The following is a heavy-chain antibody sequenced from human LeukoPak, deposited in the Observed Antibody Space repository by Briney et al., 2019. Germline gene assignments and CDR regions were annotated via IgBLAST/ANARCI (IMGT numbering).Heavy chain of an antibody. D-gene: IGHD3-10*01. CDR3: ARHGARRPYGSGSYAGY. CDR2: ISSGGNT. J-gene: IGHJ4*02. CDR1: GGSFSGYY. V-gene: IGHV4-34*01. Sequence: PSETLSLTCAVFGGSFSGYYWTWIRQSPGKGLEWIGEISSGGNTNENPSLKSRVTISVDTSKSQFSLKLSSVTAADTAVYYCARHGARRPYGSGSYAGYWGQGTLVTVSS.